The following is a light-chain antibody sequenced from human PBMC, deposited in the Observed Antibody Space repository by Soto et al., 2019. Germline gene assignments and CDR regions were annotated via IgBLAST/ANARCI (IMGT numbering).Light chain of an antibody. CDR3: TSYTSISTYV. V-gene: IGLV2-14*01. J-gene: IGLJ1*01. CDR1: SSDVGGYNY. CDR2: DVS. Sequence: QSALTQPASVSGSPGQSITISCTGTSSDVGGYNYVSWYQQHPGKAPKLMIYDVSDRPSGVSNRLSGSKSGNTASLTISGLLAEDEADYYCTSYTSISTYVFGTGTKVTV.